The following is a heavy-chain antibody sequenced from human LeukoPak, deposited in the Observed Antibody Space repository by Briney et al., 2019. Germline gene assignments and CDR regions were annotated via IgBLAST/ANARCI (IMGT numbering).Heavy chain of an antibody. V-gene: IGHV1-69*05. CDR3: ARDGPEGDAFDI. D-gene: IGHD1-14*01. CDR1: VGTFSSYA. J-gene: IGHJ3*02. Sequence: EASVKVSCKPSVGTFSSYAISWVRQAPGQGLEWMGGIIPIFGTANYAQKFQGRVTITTDESTSTAYMELSSLRSEDTAVYYCARDGPEGDAFDIRGEGAMVTVSS. CDR2: IIPIFGTA.